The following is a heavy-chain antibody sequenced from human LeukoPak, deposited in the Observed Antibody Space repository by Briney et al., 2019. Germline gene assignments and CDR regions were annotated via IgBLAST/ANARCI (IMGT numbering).Heavy chain of an antibody. CDR1: GGSFSGYY. CDR3: ARGSWRASLSRRSGYDPVGFDY. Sequence: SETPSLTCAVYGGSFSGYYWSWIRQPPGKGLEWIGEINHSGSTNYNPSLKSRVTISVDTSKNQFSLKLSSVTAADTAVYYCARGSWRASLSRRSGYDPVGFDYWGQGTLVTVSS. CDR2: INHSGST. D-gene: IGHD5-12*01. V-gene: IGHV4-34*01. J-gene: IGHJ4*02.